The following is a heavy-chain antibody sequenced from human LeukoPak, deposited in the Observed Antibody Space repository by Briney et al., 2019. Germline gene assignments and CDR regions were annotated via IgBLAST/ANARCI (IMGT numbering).Heavy chain of an antibody. Sequence: SETLSLTCSVSGGSISSSHYYWGWIRQPPGKGLQWIGSVYYSGSTYYSPSLKSRVAISVDTSKNQFSLKLSSVTAADTAVYYCAILPATDTYYYDRSGYYRPGVHWGQGTLVSVSS. V-gene: IGHV4-39*07. J-gene: IGHJ4*02. D-gene: IGHD3-22*01. CDR1: GGSISSSHYY. CDR2: VYYSGST. CDR3: AILPATDTYYYDRSGYYRPGVH.